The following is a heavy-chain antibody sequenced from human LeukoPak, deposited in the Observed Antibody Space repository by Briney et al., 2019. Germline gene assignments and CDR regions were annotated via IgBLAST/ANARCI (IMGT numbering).Heavy chain of an antibody. J-gene: IGHJ3*02. CDR2: VVGTGGT. D-gene: IGHD3-22*01. CDR3: ARGGRGSAAVVAPRSFDI. V-gene: IGHV3-23*01. CDR1: GFTLTNHA. Sequence: GGSLRLSCAVSGFTLTNHAVSWVRQAPGKGLEWVSIVVGTGGTYYADSVKGRFIISRDISKNTLYLQMNSLRAEDSALYYCARGGRGSAAVVAPRSFDIWGQGTMVTVSS.